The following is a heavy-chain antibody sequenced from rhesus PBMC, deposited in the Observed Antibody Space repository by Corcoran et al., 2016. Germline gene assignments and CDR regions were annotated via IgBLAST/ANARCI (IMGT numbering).Heavy chain of an antibody. J-gene: IGHJ4*01. Sequence: QLQLQESGPGLVKPSETLSLTCAVSGGSISSNYWSLIRQPPGKGLECIGRISGSGGSTDYNPSLKSRVTISTYPSKNQFALQLSSVTAADTAVYYCARGGGRYCTGSGCYVFDYWGQGVLVTVSS. D-gene: IGHD2-21*01. CDR3: ARGGGRYCTGSGCYVFDY. CDR2: ISGSGGST. CDR1: GGSISSNY. V-gene: IGHV4-173*01.